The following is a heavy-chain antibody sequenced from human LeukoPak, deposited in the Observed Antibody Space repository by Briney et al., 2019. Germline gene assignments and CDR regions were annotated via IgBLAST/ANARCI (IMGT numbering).Heavy chain of an antibody. CDR3: ATWARGGSSGQNPS. J-gene: IGHJ5*02. Sequence: SETLSLTCTVSGGSISSETYYWSWIRQPAGKGLEWIGRIYSSGSTNYNPSLKTRVTISVDTSKNQFSLSLNSVTAADTAVYFCATWARGGSSGQNPSWGQGTLVTVSS. CDR1: GGSISSETYY. D-gene: IGHD3-22*01. CDR2: IYSSGST. V-gene: IGHV4-61*02.